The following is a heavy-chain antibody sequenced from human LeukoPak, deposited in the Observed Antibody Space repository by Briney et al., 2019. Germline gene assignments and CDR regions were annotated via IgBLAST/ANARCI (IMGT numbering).Heavy chain of an antibody. V-gene: IGHV4-39*01. D-gene: IGHD4-17*01. CDR2: IYYSGST. CDR1: GGSISSSSYY. CDR3: AKYARSTTMTTD. J-gene: IGHJ4*02. Sequence: TTSETLSLTCTVSGGSISSSSYYWGWIRQPPGKGLEWIGSIYYSGSTYYNPSLKSRVTISVDTSKNQFSLRLSSVTAADTAVYYCAKYARSTTMTTDWGQGTLVTVSS.